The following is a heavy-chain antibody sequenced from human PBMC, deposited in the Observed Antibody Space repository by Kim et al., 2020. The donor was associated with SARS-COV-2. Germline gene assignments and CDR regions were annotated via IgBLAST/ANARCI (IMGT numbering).Heavy chain of an antibody. J-gene: IGHJ4*02. CDR3: AKVSSSSSLGYFDY. Sequence: GGSLRLSCAASGFTFSSYAMTWVRQAPGRGLEWVSSISGSGAGTYYADSVKGRFTVSRDSSKNTLYLQMNSLRADDTAVYYCAKVSSSSSLGYFDYWGQGTLVTVSS. CDR1: GFTFSSYA. V-gene: IGHV3-23*01. D-gene: IGHD6-6*01. CDR2: ISGSGAGT.